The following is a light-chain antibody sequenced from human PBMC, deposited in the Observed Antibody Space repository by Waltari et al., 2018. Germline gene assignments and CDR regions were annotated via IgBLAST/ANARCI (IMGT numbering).Light chain of an antibody. V-gene: IGKV3-15*01. CDR1: QSTSEN. CDR2: GAF. J-gene: IGKJ5*01. Sequence: EVVMTQSPATLPAAPVARVTLSFRASQSTSENLGWYQQKPGHQAPRLIIYGAFTRASDIPARFTGSGSGTEFTLTISRLQYDDSAIYYCQQYTRWPPITFGQGTRLEIK. CDR3: QQYTRWPPIT.